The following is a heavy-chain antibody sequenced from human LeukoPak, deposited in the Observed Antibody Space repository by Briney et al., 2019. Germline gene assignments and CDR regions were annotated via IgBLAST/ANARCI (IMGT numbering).Heavy chain of an antibody. Sequence: SETLSLTCTVSGGSISSYYWSWIRQPPGKGLEWIGYTYTSGSTNYNPSLKSRVTISVDTSKNQFSLKLSSVTAADTAVYYCARHRGRALVPAAPPRVQYMDVWGKGTTVTVSS. CDR3: ARHRGRALVPAAPPRVQYMDV. CDR1: GGSISSYY. V-gene: IGHV4-4*09. D-gene: IGHD2-2*01. CDR2: TYTSGST. J-gene: IGHJ6*03.